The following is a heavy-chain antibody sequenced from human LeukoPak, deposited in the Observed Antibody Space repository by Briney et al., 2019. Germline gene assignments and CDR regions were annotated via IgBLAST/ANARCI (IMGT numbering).Heavy chain of an antibody. D-gene: IGHD1-26*01. J-gene: IGHJ4*02. CDR2: IYSGGST. CDR3: ARVGSIVGAQVLPDY. V-gene: IGHV3-66*02. CDR1: GFTVSSNY. Sequence: PGGSLRLSCAASGFTVSSNYMSWVRQAPGKGLEWVSVIYSGGSTYYADSVKGRFTISRDNSKNTLYLQMNSLRAEDTAVYYCARVGSIVGAQVLPDYWGQGTLVTVSS.